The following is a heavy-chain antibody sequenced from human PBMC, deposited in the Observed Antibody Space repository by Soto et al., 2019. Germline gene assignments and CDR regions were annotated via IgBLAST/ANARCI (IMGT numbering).Heavy chain of an antibody. Sequence: SETLSLTCTVSGGSISSGGYYWSWIRQHPGKGLEWIGYTYYSGSTYYNPSLKSRVTISVDTSKNQFSLKLSSVTAADTAVYYCAREPHCSSTSCPSAGMDVWGQGTTVTVSS. CDR2: TYYSGST. CDR1: GGSISSGGYY. J-gene: IGHJ6*02. D-gene: IGHD2-2*01. V-gene: IGHV4-31*03. CDR3: AREPHCSSTSCPSAGMDV.